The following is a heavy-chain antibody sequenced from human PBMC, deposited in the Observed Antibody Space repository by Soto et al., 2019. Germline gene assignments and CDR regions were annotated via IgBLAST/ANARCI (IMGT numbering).Heavy chain of an antibody. J-gene: IGHJ2*01. CDR2: INHSGST. Sequence: QVQLQQWGAGLLKPSETLSLTCAVYGGSFSGYYWSWIRQPPGKGLEWIGEINHSGSTNYNPSLKSRGTISVDTPKTQFSLKLSSVTAADTAVYYCARGRTKAYCSGGSCRYFDLWGRGTLVTVSS. CDR1: GGSFSGYY. D-gene: IGHD2-15*01. V-gene: IGHV4-34*01. CDR3: ARGRTKAYCSGGSCRYFDL.